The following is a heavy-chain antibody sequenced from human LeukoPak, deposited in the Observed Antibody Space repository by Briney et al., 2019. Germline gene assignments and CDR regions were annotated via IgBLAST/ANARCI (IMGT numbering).Heavy chain of an antibody. V-gene: IGHV3-30*02. Sequence: SGGSLRLSCAASGFTSSSYGMHWVRQAPGKGLEWVAYIRYDGSNKYYADSVKGRFTISRDISKNTLYLQMNSLRAEDTAVYYCAKDRVFELWFEEASPYYFDYWGQGTLVTVSS. J-gene: IGHJ4*02. D-gene: IGHD3-10*01. CDR3: AKDRVFELWFEEASPYYFDY. CDR2: IRYDGSNK. CDR1: GFTSSSYG.